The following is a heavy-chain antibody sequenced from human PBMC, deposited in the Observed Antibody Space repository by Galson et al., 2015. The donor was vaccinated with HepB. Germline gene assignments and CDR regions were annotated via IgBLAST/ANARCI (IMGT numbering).Heavy chain of an antibody. Sequence: SLRLSCAASGFTFSSYAMHWVRQAPGKGLEWVAVISYDGSNKYYADSVKGRFTISRDNSKNTLYLQMNSLRAEDTAVYYCARFPSYDFLGPHFDYWGQGTLVTVSS. CDR1: GFTFSSYA. J-gene: IGHJ4*02. CDR3: ARFPSYDFLGPHFDY. V-gene: IGHV3-30-3*01. CDR2: ISYDGSNK. D-gene: IGHD5-18*01.